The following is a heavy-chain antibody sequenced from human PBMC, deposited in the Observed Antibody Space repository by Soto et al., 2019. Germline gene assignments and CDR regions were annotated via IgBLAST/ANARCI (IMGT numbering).Heavy chain of an antibody. CDR2: IIPIFGTA. J-gene: IGHJ6*02. V-gene: IGHV1-69*01. CDR3: ARATRVVPAAIAARQGHYYYYYGMDV. CDR1: GGTFSSYA. Sequence: QVQLVQSGAEVKKPGSSVKVSCKASGGTFSSYAISWVRQAPGQGLKWMGGIIPIFGTANYAQKFQGRVTITADESTSTAYMELSSLRSEDTAVYYCARATRVVPAAIAARQGHYYYYYGMDVWGQGTTVTVSS. D-gene: IGHD2-2*02.